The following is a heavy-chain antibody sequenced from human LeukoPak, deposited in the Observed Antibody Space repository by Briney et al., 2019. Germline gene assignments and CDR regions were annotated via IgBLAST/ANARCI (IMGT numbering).Heavy chain of an antibody. J-gene: IGHJ4*02. CDR2: ISGSGGST. CDR3: AKGVPQSFAS. CDR1: GFTVSSNY. V-gene: IGHV3-23*01. Sequence: PGGSLRLSCAASGFTVSSNYMSWVRQSPGKGPEWVSTISGSGGSTYSADSVKGRFTISRDNSRNTLYLQMNSLRAEDTAIYYAAKGVPQSFASRGQGTLVT.